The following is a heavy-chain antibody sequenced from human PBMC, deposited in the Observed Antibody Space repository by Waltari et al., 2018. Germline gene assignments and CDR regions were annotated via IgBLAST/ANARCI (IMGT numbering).Heavy chain of an antibody. CDR3: ARGFIQGRNYDISSATTNYYYYYMDV. J-gene: IGHJ6*03. Sequence: QVQLVQSGPEVKKPGSSVKVSCKASGDMFSTHGLIWVRQAPGQGLELMGATSPLPPKPTYATKCQGRVTFTADESTSTAYMELSGLTPADTAVYYGARGFIQGRNYDISSATTNYYYYYMDVWGKGTTVTVSS. CDR1: GDMFSTHG. V-gene: IGHV1-69*11. CDR2: TSPLPPKP. D-gene: IGHD3-9*01.